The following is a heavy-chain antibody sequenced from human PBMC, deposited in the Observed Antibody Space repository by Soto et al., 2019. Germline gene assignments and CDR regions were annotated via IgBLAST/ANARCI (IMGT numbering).Heavy chain of an antibody. V-gene: IGHV3-11*01. CDR2: ISSSGSTI. CDR3: ARVRWYYYGSGSPNDAFDI. CDR1: GFTFSDYY. D-gene: IGHD3-10*01. J-gene: IGHJ3*02. Sequence: GGSLRLSCAASGFTFSDYYMSWIRQAPGKGLEWVSYISSSGSTIYYADPVKGRFTISRDNAKNSLYLQMNSLRAEDTAVYYCARVRWYYYGSGSPNDAFDIWGQGKMVTGSS.